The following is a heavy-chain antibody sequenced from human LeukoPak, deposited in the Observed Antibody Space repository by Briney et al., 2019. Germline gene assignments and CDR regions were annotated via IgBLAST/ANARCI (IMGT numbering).Heavy chain of an antibody. Sequence: SETLSLTCTVSGGSISSYYWSWIRQPPGKGLEWIGYIYYSGSTNYNPSLKSRVTISVDTSKNQFSLKLSSVTAADTAVYYCARDPIAVAGTLFDYWGQGTLVTVSS. D-gene: IGHD6-19*01. CDR3: ARDPIAVAGTLFDY. CDR1: GGSISSYY. CDR2: IYYSGST. V-gene: IGHV4-59*12. J-gene: IGHJ4*02.